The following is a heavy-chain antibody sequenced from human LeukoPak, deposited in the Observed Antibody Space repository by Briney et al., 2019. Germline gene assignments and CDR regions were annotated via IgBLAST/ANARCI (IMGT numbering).Heavy chain of an antibody. CDR1: GYSFTSYW. J-gene: IGHJ4*02. Sequence: GESLKISCKGSGYSFTSYWIGWVRQMPGKGLEWMGIIYPGDSDTRYSPSFQGQVTISADKSISTAYLQWSSLEASDTAMYYCARKSAEYSSSNYFDYWGQGTLVTVSS. D-gene: IGHD6-6*01. V-gene: IGHV5-51*01. CDR3: ARKSAEYSSSNYFDY. CDR2: IYPGDSDT.